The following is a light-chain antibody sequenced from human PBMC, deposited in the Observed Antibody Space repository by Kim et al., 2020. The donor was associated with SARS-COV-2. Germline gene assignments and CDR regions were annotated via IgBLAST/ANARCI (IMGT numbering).Light chain of an antibody. J-gene: IGKJ2*01. CDR2: AAS. V-gene: IGKV1-39*01. Sequence: DIQMTQSPSSLSVSVGDRVTITCRASRSIGNHLNWYQQRPGKAPNLLIYAASNLQTGVSSRFSGSESGTDFTLSIRNLQPEDSATYYCQQSDITPYTFGQGTKLEI. CDR3: QQSDITPYT. CDR1: RSIGNH.